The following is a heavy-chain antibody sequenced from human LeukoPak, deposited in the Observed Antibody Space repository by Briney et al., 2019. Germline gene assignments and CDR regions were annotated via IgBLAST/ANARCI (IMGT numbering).Heavy chain of an antibody. J-gene: IGHJ4*02. V-gene: IGHV1-69*04. CDR2: IIPILGMA. CDR1: GGTFNNYA. Sequence: SVKVSCEASGGTFNNYAISWVRQAPGQGLEWMGRIIPILGMANYAQRFQGRVTITADKSTSTAYMELSSLRSEDTAVYYCAPLSGYSTTYWGQGTLVTVSS. D-gene: IGHD3-22*01. CDR3: APLSGYSTTY.